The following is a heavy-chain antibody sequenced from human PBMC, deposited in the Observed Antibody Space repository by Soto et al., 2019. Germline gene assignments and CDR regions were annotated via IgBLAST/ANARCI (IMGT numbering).Heavy chain of an antibody. D-gene: IGHD3-10*01. CDR2: MNPNSGNT. V-gene: IGHV1-8*01. CDR1: GYTFTSYD. J-gene: IGHJ3*02. Sequence: QVQLVQSGAEVKKPGASVKVSCKASGYTFTSYDINWVRQATGQGLEWLGWMNPNSGNTGYAQKFQERVTITRDMSTSTAYMELSSLRSEDTAVYYCAAEFYGSDSDAFDIWGQGTMVTVSS. CDR3: AAEFYGSDSDAFDI.